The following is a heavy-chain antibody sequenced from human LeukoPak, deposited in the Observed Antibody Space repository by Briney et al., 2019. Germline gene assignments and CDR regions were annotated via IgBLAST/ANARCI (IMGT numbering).Heavy chain of an antibody. CDR1: GFTFSDYY. Sequence: PGGSLRLSCAASGFTFSDYYMSWIRQAPGKGLEWVSFISSSGSTIYYADSVKGRFTISRDNAKNSLYLQMNSLRAEDTAVYYCARGINYDILTGYPIDYWGQGTLVTVSS. CDR3: ARGINYDILTGYPIDY. D-gene: IGHD3-9*01. V-gene: IGHV3-11*01. CDR2: ISSSGSTI. J-gene: IGHJ4*02.